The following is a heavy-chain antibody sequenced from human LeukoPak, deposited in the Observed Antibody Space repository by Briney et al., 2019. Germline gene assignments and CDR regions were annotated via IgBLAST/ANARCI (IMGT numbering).Heavy chain of an antibody. CDR3: AREGSEGYLFDY. Sequence: SQTLSLTCAISGDSVSSSSAAWSWIRQSPSRGLEWLGRTYYRSKWYNDYAVSVKSRITINPDTSKYQFSLQLNSMTPEDTAVYYCAREGSEGYLFDYWGQGTLVTVSS. CDR1: GDSVSSSSAA. D-gene: IGHD1-1*01. J-gene: IGHJ4*02. CDR2: TYYRSKWYN. V-gene: IGHV6-1*01.